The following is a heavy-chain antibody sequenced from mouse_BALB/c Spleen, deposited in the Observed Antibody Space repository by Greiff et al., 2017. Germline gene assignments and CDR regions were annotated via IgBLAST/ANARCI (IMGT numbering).Heavy chain of an antibody. J-gene: IGHJ1*01. CDR1: GYTFTSYW. Sequence: QVQLQQPGAELVKPGASVKLSCKASGYTFTSYWMHWVKQRPGQGLEWIGEINPSNGRTNYNEKFKSKATLTVDKSYSTAYMQLSSLTSEDSAVYYCERSEYYGSRWNFDVRGAGATVNVSS. CDR3: ERSEYYGSRWNFDV. D-gene: IGHD1-1*01. V-gene: IGHV1S81*02. CDR2: INPSNGRT.